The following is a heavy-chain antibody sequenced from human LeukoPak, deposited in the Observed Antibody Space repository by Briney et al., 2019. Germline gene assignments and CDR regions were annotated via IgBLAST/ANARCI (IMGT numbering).Heavy chain of an antibody. CDR3: ARARRIAAAGTWYFQH. Sequence: SETLSLTCTVSGGSISSSTYYWGWIRQPPGKGLEWIGSIYYSGSTYYSPSLKSRVTISVDTSKNQFSLKLSSVTAADTAVYYCARARRIAAAGTWYFQHWGQGTLVTVSS. V-gene: IGHV4-39*07. J-gene: IGHJ1*01. CDR1: GGSISSSTYY. CDR2: IYYSGST. D-gene: IGHD6-13*01.